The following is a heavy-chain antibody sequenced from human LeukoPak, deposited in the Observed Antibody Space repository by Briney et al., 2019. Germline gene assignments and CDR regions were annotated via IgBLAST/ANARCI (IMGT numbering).Heavy chain of an antibody. V-gene: IGHV3-7*01. Sequence: GGSLRLSCAASGFTFSSYWMSWVRQAPGKGLEWVANIKPDGSEKYYVDSVKGRFTISRDNTKNPLFLQLNSLRAEDTAVYYCVRDRGWYHFDLWGQGTLVTVSS. CDR3: VRDRGWYHFDL. CDR2: IKPDGSEK. D-gene: IGHD3-10*01. J-gene: IGHJ4*02. CDR1: GFTFSSYW.